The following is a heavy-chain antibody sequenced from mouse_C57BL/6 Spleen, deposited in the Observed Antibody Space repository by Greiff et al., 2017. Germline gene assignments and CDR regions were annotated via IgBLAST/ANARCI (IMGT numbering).Heavy chain of an antibody. CDR2: INPNNGGT. CDR1: GYTFNDSY. J-gene: IGHJ1*03. V-gene: IGHV1-26*01. CDR3: ARGGYGSSYNWYFDV. D-gene: IGHD1-1*01. Sequence: EVQLQQSGPELVKPGASVKISCKASGYTFNDSYMNWVKQSHGKSLEWIGDINPNNGGTSYTQKFKGKATLTVDKSSSTAYMELRSLTSEDSAVYDCARGGYGSSYNWYFDVWGTGTTVTVSS.